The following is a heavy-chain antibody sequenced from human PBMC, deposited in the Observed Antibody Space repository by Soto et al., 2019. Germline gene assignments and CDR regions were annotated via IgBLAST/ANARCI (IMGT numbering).Heavy chain of an antibody. CDR2: IYYNGST. CDR1: GGSVSSGSYY. CDR3: ARIVVVTALRNSGVIDY. J-gene: IGHJ4*01. D-gene: IGHD2-21*02. V-gene: IGHV4-61*01. Sequence: SETLSLTCTVSGGSVSSGSYYWSWIRQPPGKGLEWIGYIYYNGSTNYNPSLKSRVTISVDTAKNQFSLKLSSVTAADTAVFYFARIVVVTALRNSGVIDYWGHGTLVTVSS.